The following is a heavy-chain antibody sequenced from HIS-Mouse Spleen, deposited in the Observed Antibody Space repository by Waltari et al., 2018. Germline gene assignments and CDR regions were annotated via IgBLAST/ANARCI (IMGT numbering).Heavy chain of an antibody. Sequence: QLQLQESGPGLVKPSETLSLTCTVSGGSLSSSSYYWGWIRQPPGKGLEWIGGIYYSGSTYYNPSLKSRITISLDTSKNHFSLNVRSVTASDTAVYYLSREIPSISSWYDWYFHLCCRGTLVTVSS. CDR3: SREIPSISSWYDWYFHL. D-gene: IGHD6-13*01. V-gene: IGHV4-39*07. J-gene: IGHJ2*01. CDR2: IYYSGST. CDR1: GGSLSSSSYY.